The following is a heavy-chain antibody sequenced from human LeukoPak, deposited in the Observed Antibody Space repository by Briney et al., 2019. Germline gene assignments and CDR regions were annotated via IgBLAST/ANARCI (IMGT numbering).Heavy chain of an antibody. Sequence: PGGSLILSCAASGFVFSNYEMNWVRQAPGRGLEWVSYISSSGSTIFYADSVKGRFTISRDNSKNTLYLQMNSLRAEDTAVYYCAKRNGKGIAAAAPGPDAFDIWGQGTMVTVSS. V-gene: IGHV3-48*03. CDR2: ISSSGSTI. J-gene: IGHJ3*02. CDR1: GFVFSNYE. CDR3: AKRNGKGIAAAAPGPDAFDI. D-gene: IGHD6-13*01.